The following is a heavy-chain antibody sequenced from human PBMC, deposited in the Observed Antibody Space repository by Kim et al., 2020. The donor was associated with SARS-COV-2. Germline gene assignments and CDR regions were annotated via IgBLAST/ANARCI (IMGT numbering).Heavy chain of an antibody. CDR3: TRDPNFMSTIHSDY. CDR2: FDPRGGVT. D-gene: IGHD3-16*01. Sequence: ASVKVSCKASGYTITNYYVHWVRQAPGQGLEWMWIFDPRGGVTTYAQKFQGRVTMTWDMSTNTLYMELTSLRSEDTAIYYCTRDPNFMSTIHSDYWGQGTLVTVSS. CDR1: GYTITNYY. V-gene: IGHV1-46*01. J-gene: IGHJ4*02.